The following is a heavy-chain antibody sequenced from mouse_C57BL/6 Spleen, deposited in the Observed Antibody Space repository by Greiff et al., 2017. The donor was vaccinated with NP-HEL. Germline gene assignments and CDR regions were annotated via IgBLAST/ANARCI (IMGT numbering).Heavy chain of an antibody. CDR1: GFTFSDYG. CDR2: ISSGSSTI. J-gene: IGHJ3*01. D-gene: IGHD2-3*01. Sequence: EVQLQQSGGGLVKPGGSLKLSCAASGFTFSDYGMHWVRQAPEKGLEWVAYISSGSSTIYYADTVKGRFTISRDNAKNTLFLQMTSLRSEDTAMYYCAREAIYDGYYGWFAYWGQGTLVTVSA. V-gene: IGHV5-17*01. CDR3: AREAIYDGYYGWFAY.